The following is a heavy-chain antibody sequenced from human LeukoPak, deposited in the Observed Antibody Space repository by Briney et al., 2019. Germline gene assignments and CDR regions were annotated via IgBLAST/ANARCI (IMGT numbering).Heavy chain of an antibody. CDR3: ARDLSYYDILTGRQFDY. V-gene: IGHV3-21*01. D-gene: IGHD3-9*01. CDR1: GFTFSSYS. CDR2: ISSSSSYI. Sequence: PGGSLRLSCAASGFTFSSYSMNWVRQAPGKGLEWVSSISSSSSYIYYADSVKGRFTISRDNAKNSLYLQMNSLRAEDTAVYYCARDLSYYDILTGRQFDYWGQGTLVTVS. J-gene: IGHJ4*02.